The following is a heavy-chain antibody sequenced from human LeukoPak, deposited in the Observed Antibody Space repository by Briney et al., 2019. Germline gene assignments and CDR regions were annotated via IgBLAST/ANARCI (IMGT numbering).Heavy chain of an antibody. V-gene: IGHV1-8*01. CDR1: GYTFTSYD. Sequence: ASVKVSCKASGYTFTSYDINWVRQATGQGLEWMGWMNPNSGNTGYAQKFQGRVTMTRNSSITTAYMELSSLRSEDTAVYYCARTIDYGDYASVLLDYWGQGTLVTVSS. J-gene: IGHJ4*02. CDR3: ARTIDYGDYASVLLDY. D-gene: IGHD4-17*01. CDR2: MNPNSGNT.